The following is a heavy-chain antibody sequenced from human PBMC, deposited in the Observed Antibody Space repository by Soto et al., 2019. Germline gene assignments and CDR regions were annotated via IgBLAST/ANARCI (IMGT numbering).Heavy chain of an antibody. CDR1: GFTFRTYG. CDR2: ISDDGSQK. D-gene: IGHD6-13*01. Sequence: GGSLRLSCAASGFTFRTYGMHWVRQAPGKGLEWVAFISDDGSQKYYGDSVKGRFTISRDNSKNTLSLRMISLRTEDTGVYYCAKDSWYFDLWSQGSQVTVSS. V-gene: IGHV3-30*18. J-gene: IGHJ4*02. CDR3: AKDSWYFDL.